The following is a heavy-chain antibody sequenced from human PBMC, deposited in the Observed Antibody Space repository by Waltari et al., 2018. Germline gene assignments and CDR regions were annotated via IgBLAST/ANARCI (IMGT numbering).Heavy chain of an antibody. D-gene: IGHD4-17*01. CDR2: ISSSRYI. CDR3: ARLPNYGDFEDYYYYMDV. Sequence: EVQLVESGGGLVKPGGSLRLSCAASGFTFSSYSMNWVRQAPGKGLEWVSSISSSRYIYYADSVKSRFTISRDNAKNALYLQMNSLRAEDTAVYYCARLPNYGDFEDYYYYMDVWGKGTTVTVSS. V-gene: IGHV3-21*01. CDR1: GFTFSSYS. J-gene: IGHJ6*03.